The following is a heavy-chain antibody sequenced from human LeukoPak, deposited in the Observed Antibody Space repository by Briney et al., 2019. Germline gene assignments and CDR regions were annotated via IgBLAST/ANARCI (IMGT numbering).Heavy chain of an antibody. D-gene: IGHD1-1*01. Sequence: ASVKISCKVSGYTFTDYYMHWVQQAPGKGLEWMGLVDPEDGETIYAEEFQGRVTITADTSTDTAYMELSSLRSEDTAVYYCATGPQTGRHNWFDPWGQGTLVTVSS. CDR1: GYTFTDYY. V-gene: IGHV1-69-2*01. CDR2: VDPEDGET. J-gene: IGHJ5*02. CDR3: ATGPQTGRHNWFDP.